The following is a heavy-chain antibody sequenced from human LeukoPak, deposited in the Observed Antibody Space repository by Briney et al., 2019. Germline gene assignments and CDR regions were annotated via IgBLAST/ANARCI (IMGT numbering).Heavy chain of an antibody. CDR3: ARSNGAVYFDY. D-gene: IGHD3-10*01. CDR2: IIPIFGTA. V-gene: IGHV1-69*06. CDR1: GGTFSSYA. Sequence: SVKASCKASGGTFSSYAISWVRQAPGQGLEWMGGIIPIFGTANYAQKFQGRVTITADKSTSTAYMELSSLRSEDTAVYYCARSNGAVYFDYWGQGTLVTVSS. J-gene: IGHJ4*02.